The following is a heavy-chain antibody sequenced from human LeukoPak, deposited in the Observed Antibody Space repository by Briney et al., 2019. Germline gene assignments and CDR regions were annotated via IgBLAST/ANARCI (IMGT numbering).Heavy chain of an antibody. J-gene: IGHJ4*02. CDR1: GYTFTTYG. D-gene: IGHD6-19*01. CDR2: ISAYNGNT. Sequence: ASVKVSCKASGYTFTTYGFTWVRQAPGQGLEWMGWISAYNGNTNYAQKFQGRVTMTTDTSTSTAYMELRSLRSDDTAVYYCARDHERYSSGWSFDYWGQGTLVAVSS. CDR3: ARDHERYSSGWSFDY. V-gene: IGHV1-18*01.